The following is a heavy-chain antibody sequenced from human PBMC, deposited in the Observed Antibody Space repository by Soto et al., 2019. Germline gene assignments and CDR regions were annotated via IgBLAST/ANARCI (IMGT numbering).Heavy chain of an antibody. Sequence: ASVKVSCKASGYTFTSYGISWVRQAPGQGLEWMGWISAYNGNTNYAQKLQGRVTMTTDTSTSTAYMELRSLRSDDTAVYYCARVGGYYGSGSYYGSNWFDPWGQGTLVTVSS. D-gene: IGHD3-10*01. CDR3: ARVGGYYGSGSYYGSNWFDP. V-gene: IGHV1-18*01. CDR1: GYTFTSYG. CDR2: ISAYNGNT. J-gene: IGHJ5*02.